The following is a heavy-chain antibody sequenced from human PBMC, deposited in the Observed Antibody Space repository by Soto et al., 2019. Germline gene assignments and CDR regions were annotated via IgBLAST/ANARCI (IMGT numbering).Heavy chain of an antibody. CDR2: IWYDGSNK. V-gene: IGHV3-33*01. J-gene: IGHJ6*03. Sequence: QVQLVESGGGVVQPGRSLRLSCAASGFTFSSYGMHWVRQAPGKGLEWVAVIWYDGSNKYYADSVKGRFTISRDNSKNTLYLQMNSLRAEDTAVYYCARSGTKYYYYYMDVGGKGTTVTVSS. CDR3: ARSGTKYYYYYMDV. CDR1: GFTFSSYG.